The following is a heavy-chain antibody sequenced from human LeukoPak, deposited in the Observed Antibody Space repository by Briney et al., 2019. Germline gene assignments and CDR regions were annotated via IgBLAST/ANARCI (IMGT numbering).Heavy chain of an antibody. CDR3: TRDLMDYDVSTGLHHYYMDV. J-gene: IGHJ6*02. D-gene: IGHD3-9*01. CDR1: GFTFSTYW. Sequence: GGSLRLSCAASGFTFSTYWMSWVRQAPGKGLVWVSRINGDGRNINYADSVRGRFTISRDNAKNTLYLQMNTLRVEDTAVYYCTRDLMDYDVSTGLHHYYMDVWGQGTTVTVSS. V-gene: IGHV3-74*01. CDR2: INGDGRNI.